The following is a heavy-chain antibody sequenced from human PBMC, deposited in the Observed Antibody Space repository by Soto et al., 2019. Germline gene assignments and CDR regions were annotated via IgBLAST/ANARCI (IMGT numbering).Heavy chain of an antibody. CDR3: ARDSLYYDFWSGYLASHYYYYGMDV. CDR1: GFTFSSYW. Sequence: GGSLRLSCAASGFTFSSYWMHWVRQAPGKGLVWVSRINSDGSSTSYADSVKGRFTISRDNAKNTLYLQMNSLRAEDTAVNSCARDSLYYDFWSGYLASHYYYYGMDVWGQGTTVTVSS. D-gene: IGHD3-3*01. J-gene: IGHJ6*02. V-gene: IGHV3-74*01. CDR2: INSDGSST.